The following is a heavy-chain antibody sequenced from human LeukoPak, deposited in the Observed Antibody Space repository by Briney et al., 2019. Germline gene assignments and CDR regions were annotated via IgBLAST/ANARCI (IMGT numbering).Heavy chain of an antibody. Sequence: PGGSLRLSCAASGFTFSSYGMHWVRQAPGKGLEWVANIKPDGRETNYVDSVKGRFTISRDNAKSSLFLQMNSLRAEDTAVYYCAKPMIRDALNWFDPWGQGTLVTVSS. CDR3: AKPMIRDALNWFDP. J-gene: IGHJ5*02. V-gene: IGHV3-7*01. CDR2: IKPDGRET. CDR1: GFTFSSYG. D-gene: IGHD3-22*01.